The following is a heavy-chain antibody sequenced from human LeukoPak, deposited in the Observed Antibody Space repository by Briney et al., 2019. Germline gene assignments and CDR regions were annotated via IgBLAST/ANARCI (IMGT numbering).Heavy chain of an antibody. Sequence: ASVKVSCKASGGTFSSYAISSVRQAPGQGLEWMGGIIPIFGTANYAQKFQGRVTITADESTSTAYMELSSLRSEDTAVYYCARAGTGYSSSWYPAFDYYGMDVWGQGTTVTVSS. V-gene: IGHV1-69*13. CDR3: ARAGTGYSSSWYPAFDYYGMDV. CDR1: GGTFSSYA. J-gene: IGHJ6*02. D-gene: IGHD6-13*01. CDR2: IIPIFGTA.